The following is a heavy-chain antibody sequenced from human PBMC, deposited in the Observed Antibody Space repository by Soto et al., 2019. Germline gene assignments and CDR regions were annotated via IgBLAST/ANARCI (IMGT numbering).Heavy chain of an antibody. Sequence: SVKVSFKASGYTFTSYYMHWVRQAPGQGLEWMGIINPSGGSTSYAQKFQGRVTMARDTSTSTVYMELSSLRSEDTAVYYCARGGYCSSTSCYSPYYYGMDVWGQGTTVTVSS. J-gene: IGHJ6*02. D-gene: IGHD2-2*02. CDR1: GYTFTSYY. CDR3: ARGGYCSSTSCYSPYYYGMDV. CDR2: INPSGGST. V-gene: IGHV1-46*01.